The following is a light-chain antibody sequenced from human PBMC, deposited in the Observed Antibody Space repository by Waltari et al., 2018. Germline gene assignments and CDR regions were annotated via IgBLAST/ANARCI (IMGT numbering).Light chain of an antibody. V-gene: IGLV2-14*03. CDR1: SSDVVGYNY. Sequence: QSALTQPASVSGSPGQPITTSCPGTSSDVVGYNYVSWYQQHPGKAPQLMIYDVNKRPSCVSNRFSGSNSGDSASLTISGLQAEDGADYECNSYRSGSSLGIFGTGTKVTVL. CDR2: DVN. J-gene: IGLJ1*01. CDR3: NSYRSGSSLGI.